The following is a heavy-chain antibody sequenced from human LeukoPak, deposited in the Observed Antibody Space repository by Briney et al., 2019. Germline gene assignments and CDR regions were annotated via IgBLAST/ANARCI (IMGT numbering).Heavy chain of an antibody. CDR3: ARRLGLSKGGLDY. J-gene: IGHJ4*02. CDR1: GFTFNKHA. Sequence: PGGSLRLSCAASGFTFNKHAMTWVRQASGKGLEWVSDIRDDGGYTFYADSVKGRFTISRDNSKNTLYLQLNNLRAEDTAVYYCARRLGLSKGGLDYWGQGTLVTVSS. V-gene: IGHV3-23*01. CDR2: IRDDGGYT. D-gene: IGHD2/OR15-2a*01.